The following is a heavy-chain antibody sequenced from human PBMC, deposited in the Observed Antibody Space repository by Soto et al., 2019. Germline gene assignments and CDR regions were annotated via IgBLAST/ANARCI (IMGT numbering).Heavy chain of an antibody. CDR2: INHSGST. V-gene: IGHV4-34*01. CDR1: GGSFSCYY. CDR3: ARGQGVQQLANYYYYGMDV. Sequence: PSETLSLTCAVYGGSFSCYYWSWIRQPPGKGLEWIGEINHSGSTNYNPSLKSRVTISVDTSKNQFPLKLSSVTAADTAVYYCARGQGVQQLANYYYYGMDVWGQGTTVTVSS. J-gene: IGHJ6*02. D-gene: IGHD6-13*01.